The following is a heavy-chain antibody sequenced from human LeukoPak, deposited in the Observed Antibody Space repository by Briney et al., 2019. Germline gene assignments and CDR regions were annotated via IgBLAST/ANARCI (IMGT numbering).Heavy chain of an antibody. V-gene: IGHV3-53*01. CDR3: ARSRPYYYGSGSYSYYFDY. J-gene: IGHJ4*02. CDR1: GFTFSSNY. D-gene: IGHD3-10*01. Sequence: GGSLRLSCAASGFTFSSNYMSWVRQAPGKGLEWVSVIYSGGSTYYADSVKGRFTISRDNSKNTLYLQMNSLRAEDTAVYYCARSRPYYYGSGSYSYYFDYWGQGTLVTVSS. CDR2: IYSGGST.